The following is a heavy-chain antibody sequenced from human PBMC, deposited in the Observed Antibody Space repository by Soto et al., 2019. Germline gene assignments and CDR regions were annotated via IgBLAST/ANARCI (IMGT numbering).Heavy chain of an antibody. D-gene: IGHD6-19*01. CDR1: GFTFSSYW. CDR2: IKQDGSEK. J-gene: IGHJ4*02. V-gene: IGHV3-7*01. CDR3: ARDASGWSQY. Sequence: GGSLRLSCAASGFTFSSYWMSWLRQAPGKGLEWVANIKQDGSEKYFLDSVKGRFSISRDNAEKSLYLQMDSLRVDDTAVYYCARDASGWSQYWGQGTLVTVSS.